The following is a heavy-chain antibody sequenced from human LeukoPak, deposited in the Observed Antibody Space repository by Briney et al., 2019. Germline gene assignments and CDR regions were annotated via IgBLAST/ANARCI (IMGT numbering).Heavy chain of an antibody. Sequence: GGSLRLSCAASGFTFSSYWMSWVRQAPGKGLEWVANIKQDGSEKYYVDSVKGRFTISRDNAKNSLYLQMNSLRAEDTAVYYCARDVLSSGWYRLGYWGQGTLVTVSS. CDR1: GFTFSSYW. CDR2: IKQDGSEK. D-gene: IGHD6-19*01. CDR3: ARDVLSSGWYRLGY. J-gene: IGHJ4*02. V-gene: IGHV3-7*01.